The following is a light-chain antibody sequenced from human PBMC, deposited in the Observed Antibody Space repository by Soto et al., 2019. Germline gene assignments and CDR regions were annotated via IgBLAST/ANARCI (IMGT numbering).Light chain of an antibody. CDR1: QSISNS. CDR3: QQYNRYWT. J-gene: IGKJ1*01. CDR2: KAS. Sequence: DIQMTQSPSTLSASVGDRVTITCRATQSISNSLAWYQQKPGKAPKLPIYKASSLESGVPSRFSGSGSGTEFTLTITNLQPDDFATYYCQQYNRYWTFGQGTKVEIK. V-gene: IGKV1-5*03.